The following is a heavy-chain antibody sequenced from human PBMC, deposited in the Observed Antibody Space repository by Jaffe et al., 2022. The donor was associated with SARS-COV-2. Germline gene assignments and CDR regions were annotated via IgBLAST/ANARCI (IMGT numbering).Heavy chain of an antibody. CDR2: ISWNSGSI. D-gene: IGHD6-19*01. V-gene: IGHV3-9*01. CDR3: AKDMLPYSSGSDY. CDR1: GFTFDDYA. Sequence: EVQLVESGGGLVQPGRSLRLSCAASGFTFDDYAMHWVRQAPGKGLEWVSGISWNSGSIGYADSVKGRFTISRDNAKNSLYLQMNSLRAEDTALYYCAKDMLPYSSGSDYWGQGTLVTVSS. J-gene: IGHJ4*02.